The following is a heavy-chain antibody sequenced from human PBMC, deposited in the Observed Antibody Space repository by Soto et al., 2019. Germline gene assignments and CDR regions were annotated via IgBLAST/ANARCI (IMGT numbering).Heavy chain of an antibody. CDR1: GGSISSGGYY. CDR3: ARVRLSSCDWSAPFDY. Sequence: QVQLQESGPGLVKPSQTLSLTCTVSGGSISSGGYYWSWIRQHPGKGLAWIGYIYYSGSTYYNPSLKSRVTISVDTSKNQFSLKLSSVTAADTAVYYCARVRLSSCDWSAPFDYWGQGTLVTVSS. CDR2: IYYSGST. V-gene: IGHV4-31*03. J-gene: IGHJ4*02. D-gene: IGHD3-9*01.